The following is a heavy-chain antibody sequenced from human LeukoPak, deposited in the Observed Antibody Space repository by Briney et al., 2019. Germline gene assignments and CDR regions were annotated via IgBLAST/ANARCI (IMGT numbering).Heavy chain of an antibody. V-gene: IGHV3-30-3*01. D-gene: IGHD3-22*01. CDR2: ISYDGSNK. CDR1: GFTFSSYA. J-gene: IGHJ4*02. CDR3: ARSQIRIGVVVTPYYFDY. Sequence: PGGSLRLSCAAPGFTFSSYAMHWVRQAPGKGLEWVAVISYDGSNKYYADSVKGRFTISRDNSKNTLYLQMNSLRAEDTAVYYCARSQIRIGVVVTPYYFDYWGQGTLVTVSS.